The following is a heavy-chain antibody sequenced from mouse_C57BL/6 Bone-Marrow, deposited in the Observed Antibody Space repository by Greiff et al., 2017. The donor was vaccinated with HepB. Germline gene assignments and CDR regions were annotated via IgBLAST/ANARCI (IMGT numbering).Heavy chain of an antibody. V-gene: IGHV10-1*01. CDR1: GFSFNTYA. CDR2: IRSKSNNYAT. Sequence: EVHLVESGGGLVQPKGSLKLSCAASGFSFNTYAMNWVRQAPGKGLEWVARIRSKSNNYATYYADSVKDRFTISRDDSESMLYLQMNNLKTEDTAMYYCVRGGTTVVEDYAMDYWGQGTSVTVSS. D-gene: IGHD1-1*01. CDR3: VRGGTTVVEDYAMDY. J-gene: IGHJ4*01.